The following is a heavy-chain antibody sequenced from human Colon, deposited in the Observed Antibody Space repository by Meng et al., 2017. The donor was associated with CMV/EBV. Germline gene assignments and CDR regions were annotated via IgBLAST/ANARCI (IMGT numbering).Heavy chain of an antibody. V-gene: IGHV3-74*01. CDR2: INKDGGSI. J-gene: IGHJ4*02. D-gene: IGHD2-2*01. CDR1: GFTFRSYW. Sequence: GESLKISCTGSGFTFRSYWMHWVRQVPGKGLVWVSRINKDGGSITYADFVEGRFTISRDNAKNTLYLQMNSLRVEDTAVYYCARDVFDTSSYDYWGQGALVTAS. CDR3: ARDVFDTSSYDY.